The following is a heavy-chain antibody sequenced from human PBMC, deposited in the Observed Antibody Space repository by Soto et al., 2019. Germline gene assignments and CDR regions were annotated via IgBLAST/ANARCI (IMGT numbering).Heavy chain of an antibody. J-gene: IGHJ3*02. CDR3: AKKRTSSGLVRGAFDI. D-gene: IGHD6-19*01. Sequence: SLRLSCAASGFTFDDYAMHWVRQAPGKGLEWVSGISWNSGSIGYADSVKGRFTISRDNAKNSLYLQMNSLRAEDTALYYCAKKRTSSGLVRGAFDIWRQGTMVTVSS. CDR1: GFTFDDYA. CDR2: ISWNSGSI. V-gene: IGHV3-9*01.